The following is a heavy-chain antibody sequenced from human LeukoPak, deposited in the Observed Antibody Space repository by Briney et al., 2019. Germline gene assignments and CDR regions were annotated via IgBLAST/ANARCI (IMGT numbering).Heavy chain of an antibody. CDR3: AELGITMIGGV. CDR2: ISSSGNII. Sequence: GGSLRLSCAASGFTFSDYYMSWIRQAPGKGLEWLSYISSSGNIIYYTDSVKGRFTISRDNAKNSLYLQMNSLRAEDTAVYYCAELGITMIGGVWGKGTTVTISS. V-gene: IGHV3-11*04. J-gene: IGHJ6*04. CDR1: GFTFSDYY. D-gene: IGHD3-10*02.